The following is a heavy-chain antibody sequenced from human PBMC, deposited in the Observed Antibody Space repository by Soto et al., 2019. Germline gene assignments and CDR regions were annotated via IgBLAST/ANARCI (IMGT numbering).Heavy chain of an antibody. J-gene: IGHJ5*02. D-gene: IGHD6-6*01. CDR2: INPNDGGT. CDR3: VRPYSSSSNWFDP. Sequence: ASVNVSCKTSGYTFINYYLQWVRQAPGQGLEWMGRINPNDGGTIYAQTFQGRVTMTRDPSISTAYMELSRLTSDDTAVYYCVRPYSSSSNWFDPWGQGTLVTVSS. CDR1: GYTFINYY. V-gene: IGHV1-2*06.